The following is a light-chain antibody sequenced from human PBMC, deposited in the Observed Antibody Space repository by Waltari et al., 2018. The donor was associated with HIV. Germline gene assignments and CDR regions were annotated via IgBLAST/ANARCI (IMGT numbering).Light chain of an antibody. CDR3: CSYAGSSTLI. CDR1: SSDVGTYNL. J-gene: IGLJ2*01. Sequence: QSALTQPASVSGSPGQSITISCTGPSSDVGTYNLVSWYQQNPDKAPKLMIYEVSKRPSGVSNRFSGSKSGNTASLTISGLQAEDEAAYYCCSYAGSSTLIFGGGTKLTVL. V-gene: IGLV2-23*02. CDR2: EVS.